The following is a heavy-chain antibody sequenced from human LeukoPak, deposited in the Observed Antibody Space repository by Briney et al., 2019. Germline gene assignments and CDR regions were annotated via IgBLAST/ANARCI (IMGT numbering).Heavy chain of an antibody. D-gene: IGHD3-22*01. CDR3: ARHRYYYDSSGYYSFDY. V-gene: IGHV4-39*01. J-gene: IGHJ4*02. CDR1: GGSISSSSYY. CDR2: IYYSGST. Sequence: SETLSLTCTVSGGSISSSSYYWGWIRQPPGKGLEWIGSIYYSGSTYYNPSLKSRVTISVDTSKNQFSLKLSSVTAADTAVCYCARHRYYYDSSGYYSFDYWGQGTLVTVSS.